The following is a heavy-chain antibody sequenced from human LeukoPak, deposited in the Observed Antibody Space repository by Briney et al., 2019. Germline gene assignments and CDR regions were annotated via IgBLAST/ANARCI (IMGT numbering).Heavy chain of an antibody. CDR2: IYNDGSST. J-gene: IGHJ3*02. CDR3: ARVRGGSGRSYAADAFDI. D-gene: IGHD1-26*01. CDR1: EFSVGSNY. V-gene: IGHV3-74*01. Sequence: PGGSLRLSCAASEFSVGSNYMTWVRQAPGKGLEWVSRIYNDGSSTSYADSVKGRFTISRDNAKSTLYLQMNSLRAEDTAVYYCARVRGGSGRSYAADAFDIWGQGTMVTVSS.